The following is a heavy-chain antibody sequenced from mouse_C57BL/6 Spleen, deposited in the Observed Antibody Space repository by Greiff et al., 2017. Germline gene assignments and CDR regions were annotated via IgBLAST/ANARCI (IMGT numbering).Heavy chain of an antibody. CDR1: GFTFSSYA. Sequence: DVMLVESVGGLVKPGGSLKLSCAASGFTFSSYAMSWVRQTPEKRLEWVATISDGGSYTYYPDNVKGRFTISRDNAKNNLYLQMSHLKSEDTAMYYCARGRELAHFDYWGQGTTLTVSS. CDR2: ISDGGSYT. D-gene: IGHD4-1*01. V-gene: IGHV5-4*03. J-gene: IGHJ2*01. CDR3: ARGRELAHFDY.